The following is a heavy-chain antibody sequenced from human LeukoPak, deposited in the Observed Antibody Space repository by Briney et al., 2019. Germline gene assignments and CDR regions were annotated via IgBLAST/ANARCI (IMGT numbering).Heavy chain of an antibody. J-gene: IGHJ4*02. Sequence: PSQTLSLTCTVSGGSLNSGSHYWSWIRQSAGKGLEWIGRIYPSGETNYNPSLKSRLTISVDTSNDQFSLKLSSVTAADMAVYYCAKHFSQSSAVSVLGIDYWGQGTLVTVSS. CDR1: GGSLNSGSHY. D-gene: IGHD6-19*01. CDR3: AKHFSQSSAVSVLGIDY. V-gene: IGHV4-61*02. CDR2: IYPSGET.